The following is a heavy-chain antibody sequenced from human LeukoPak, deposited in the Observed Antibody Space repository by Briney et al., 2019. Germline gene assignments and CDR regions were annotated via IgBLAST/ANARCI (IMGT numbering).Heavy chain of an antibody. Sequence: ASVKVSCKASGYTFIPSGISWVRQAPGQGLEWMGWISTYNGNTKYPQKVQGRVTLTTDTSTSTAYMELRGLRSDDTAVYYCVRDLDYFDYWGQGTLVTVSS. J-gene: IGHJ4*02. CDR1: GYTFIPSG. CDR2: ISTYNGNT. V-gene: IGHV1-18*01. CDR3: VRDLDYFDY.